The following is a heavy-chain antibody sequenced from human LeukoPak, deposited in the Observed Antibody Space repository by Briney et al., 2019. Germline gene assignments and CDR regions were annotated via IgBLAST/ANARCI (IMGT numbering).Heavy chain of an antibody. CDR1: GGSFSSYY. CDR2: INHSGST. V-gene: IGHV4-34*01. CDR3: ARSHPYDYIWGTHRVYFDY. Sequence: PSETLSLTCAVYGGSFSSYYWSWIRHPPGKGLEWIGEINHSGSTNYNPSLKSRVTISVDTSKNQFSLKLSSVTAADTAAYYCARSHPYDYIWGTHRVYFDYWGRGTLVTVSS. J-gene: IGHJ4*02. D-gene: IGHD3-16*01.